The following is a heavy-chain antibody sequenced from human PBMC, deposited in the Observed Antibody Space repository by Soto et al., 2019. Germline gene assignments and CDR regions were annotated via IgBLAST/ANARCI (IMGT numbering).Heavy chain of an antibody. CDR3: ARDAVTGTGDYCAHDV. V-gene: IGHV3-21*01. J-gene: IGHJ3*01. CDR2: IDSTGAYT. D-gene: IGHD6-19*01. CDR1: AFTFSAYS. Sequence: GESLKISCAASAFTFSAYSMNWVRQAPGKGLEWVSYIDSTGAYTYYADSVKGRFTISRDQAKSSLYLQMDSLRAEDTAVYYCARDAVTGTGDYCAHDVWGQGTVVTVSS.